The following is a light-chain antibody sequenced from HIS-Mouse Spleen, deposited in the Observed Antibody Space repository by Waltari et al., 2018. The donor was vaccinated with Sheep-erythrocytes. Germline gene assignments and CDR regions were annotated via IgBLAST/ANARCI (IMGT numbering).Light chain of an antibody. CDR1: SSDGGGYNY. CDR2: EVS. CDR3: SSYAGSNNWV. V-gene: IGLV2-8*01. Sequence: QSALTQPPSASGSPGQSVTIPCTGTSSDGGGYNYVSWYQQPPGKAPKLMIYEVSKRPSGVPDRFSGSKSGNTASLTVSGLQAEDKADYYCSSYAGSNNWVFGGGTKLTVL. J-gene: IGLJ3*02.